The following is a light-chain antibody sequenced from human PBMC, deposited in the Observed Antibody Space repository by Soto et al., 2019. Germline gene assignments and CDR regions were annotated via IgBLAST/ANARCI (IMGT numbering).Light chain of an antibody. CDR2: DVS. J-gene: IGLJ1*01. CDR1: SSDVGAYNY. V-gene: IGLV2-14*01. CDR3: STYTSSSTPLYV. Sequence: SDVTQLASVSGSPLQSIAISCTGSSSDVGAYNYVSWYQQHPGKAPKLMIYDVSNRPSGISNRFSGSKSGNTASLTISGLQAEDEADYYCSTYTSSSTPLYVFGTGTKVTVL.